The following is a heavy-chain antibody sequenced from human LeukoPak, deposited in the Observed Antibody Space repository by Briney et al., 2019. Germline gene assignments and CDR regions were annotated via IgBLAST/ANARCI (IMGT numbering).Heavy chain of an antibody. D-gene: IGHD3/OR15-3a*01. V-gene: IGHV1-69*01. CDR2: IIPIFGTA. Sequence: SVKVSCKASGGTFSSYAISWVRQAPGQGLEWMGGIIPIFGTANYAQKFQGRVTITADESTSTAYTELSSLRPEDTAVYYCARGVGGTGYYSDFDYWGQGTLVTVSS. J-gene: IGHJ4*02. CDR3: ARGVGGTGYYSDFDY. CDR1: GGTFSSYA.